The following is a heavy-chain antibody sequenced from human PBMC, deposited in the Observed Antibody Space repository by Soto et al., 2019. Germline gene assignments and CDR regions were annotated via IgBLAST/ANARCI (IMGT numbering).Heavy chain of an antibody. Sequence: QVQLVESGGGVVHPGRSLRLSCAASGFTFSSYAMHWVRQAPGKGLEWVAVISYDGSNKYYADSVKGRFTISRDNSKNTLYLQMNSLRAEDTAVYYCARVKDGYNYGYYYYYYGMDVWGQGTTVTVSS. D-gene: IGHD5-12*01. CDR3: ARVKDGYNYGYYYYYYGMDV. V-gene: IGHV3-30-3*01. CDR1: GFTFSSYA. J-gene: IGHJ6*02. CDR2: ISYDGSNK.